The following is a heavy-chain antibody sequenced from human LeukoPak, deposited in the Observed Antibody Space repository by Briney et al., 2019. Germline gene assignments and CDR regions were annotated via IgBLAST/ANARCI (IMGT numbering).Heavy chain of an antibody. Sequence: ASVKVSCKASGYTFTGYYMHWVRQAPGQGLEWMGRINPNSGGTNYAQKFQGRVTMTRDTSISTAYMELSRLRSDDTAVYYCARVPFCARMFDYWGQGTLVTVSS. J-gene: IGHJ4*02. CDR2: INPNSGGT. V-gene: IGHV1-2*06. CDR3: ARVPFCARMFDY. CDR1: GYTFTGYY.